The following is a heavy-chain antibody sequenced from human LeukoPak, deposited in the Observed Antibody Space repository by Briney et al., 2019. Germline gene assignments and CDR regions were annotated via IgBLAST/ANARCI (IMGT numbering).Heavy chain of an antibody. Sequence: ASVKVSCKASGGTFSSYAISWVRQAPGQGLEWMGGIIPIFGTANYAQKFQGRVTITADESTSTAYMELSSLRSEDTAGYYCARAAIFGVVIMYYFDYWGQGTLVTVSS. V-gene: IGHV1-69*13. J-gene: IGHJ4*02. CDR3: ARAAIFGVVIMYYFDY. CDR2: IIPIFGTA. D-gene: IGHD3-3*01. CDR1: GGTFSSYA.